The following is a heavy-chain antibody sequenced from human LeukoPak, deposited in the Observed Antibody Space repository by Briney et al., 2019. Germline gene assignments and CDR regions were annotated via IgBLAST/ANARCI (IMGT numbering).Heavy chain of an antibody. CDR3: AREANPHPGLVYYDFWSGYYSDYYYGMDV. V-gene: IGHV1-8*01. J-gene: IGHJ6*02. Sequence: GASVKVSCKASGYTFTSYDINWVRQATGQGLEWMGWMNPNSGNTGYAQKFQGRVTMTRNTSISTAYMELSSLRSEDTAVYYCAREANPHPGLVYYDFWSGYYSDYYYGMDVWGQGTTVTVSS. CDR1: GYTFTSYD. D-gene: IGHD3-3*01. CDR2: MNPNSGNT.